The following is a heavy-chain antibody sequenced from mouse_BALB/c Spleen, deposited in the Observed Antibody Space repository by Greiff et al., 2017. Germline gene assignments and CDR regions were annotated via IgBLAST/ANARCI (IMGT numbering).Heavy chain of an antibody. CDR3: ARAPYGYDAVFAY. Sequence: VQRVESGPGLVAPSQSLSITCTVSGFSLTSYGVHWVRQPPGKGLEWLGVIWAGGSTNYNSALMSRLSISKDNSKSQVFLKMNSLQTDDTAMYYCARAPYGYDAVFAYWGQGTLVTVSA. CDR1: GFSLTSYG. J-gene: IGHJ3*01. CDR2: IWAGGST. D-gene: IGHD2-2*01. V-gene: IGHV2-9*02.